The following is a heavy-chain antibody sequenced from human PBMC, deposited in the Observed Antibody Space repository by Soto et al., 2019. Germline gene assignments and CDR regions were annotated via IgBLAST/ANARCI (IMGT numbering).Heavy chain of an antibody. D-gene: IGHD2-15*01. CDR2: IIPILGIA. Sequence: SVKVSCKASGGTFSSYTISWVRQAPGQGLEWMGRIIPILGIANYAQKFQGRVTITADKSTSTAYMELSSLRSEDTAVYYCASIVAGRGYCSGGSCYKYFDYWGQGTLVTVSS. J-gene: IGHJ4*02. CDR1: GGTFSSYT. V-gene: IGHV1-69*02. CDR3: ASIVAGRGYCSGGSCYKYFDY.